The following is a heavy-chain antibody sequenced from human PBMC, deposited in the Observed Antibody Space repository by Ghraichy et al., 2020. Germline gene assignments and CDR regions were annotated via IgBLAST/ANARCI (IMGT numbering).Heavy chain of an antibody. V-gene: IGHV4-59*01. D-gene: IGHD6-19*01. CDR2: IYYSGST. J-gene: IGHJ4*02. CDR1: GGSISSYY. Sequence: SETLSLTCTVSGGSISSYYWSWIRQPPGKGLEWIGYIYYSGSTNYNPSLKSRVTISVDTSKNQFSLKLSSVTAADTAVYYCARGGSSGWFHTIDYWGQGTLVTVSS. CDR3: ARGGSSGWFHTIDY.